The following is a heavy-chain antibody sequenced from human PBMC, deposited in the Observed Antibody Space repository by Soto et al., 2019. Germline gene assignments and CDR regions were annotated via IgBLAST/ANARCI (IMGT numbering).Heavy chain of an antibody. Sequence: GGSLRLSCAASGFTFSSYGIHCVRQAPGKGLEWVSVISYDGSNKYYADSVKGRFTISRDNSKNTLYLQMNSLRAEDTAVYYCAKGTRQLVPFDYWGQGTPVTVSS. CDR3: AKGTRQLVPFDY. V-gene: IGHV3-30*18. J-gene: IGHJ4*02. CDR2: ISYDGSNK. D-gene: IGHD6-13*01. CDR1: GFTFSSYG.